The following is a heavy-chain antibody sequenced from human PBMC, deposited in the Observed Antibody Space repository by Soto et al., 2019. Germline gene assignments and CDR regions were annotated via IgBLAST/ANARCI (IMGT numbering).Heavy chain of an antibody. D-gene: IGHD2-21*01. V-gene: IGHV1-46*03. Sequence: ASVKVSCKASGYTFTSYYMHWVRQAPGQGLEWMGIINPSGGSTSYAQKFQGRVTMTRDTSTSTVYMELSSLRSEDTAVYYCARDGPIPLVGGIVVVPDAFDIWGQGTMVTVS. J-gene: IGHJ3*02. CDR2: INPSGGST. CDR3: ARDGPIPLVGGIVVVPDAFDI. CDR1: GYTFTSYY.